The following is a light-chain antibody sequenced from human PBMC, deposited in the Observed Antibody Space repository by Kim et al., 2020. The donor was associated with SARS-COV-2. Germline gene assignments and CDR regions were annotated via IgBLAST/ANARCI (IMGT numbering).Light chain of an antibody. CDR1: QDISKF. J-gene: IGKJ4*01. Sequence: DIQMTQSPSSLSASVGDRVTITCQASQDISKFLNWFQQKPGKAPKLLIYDASNLETGVPSRFSGSGSATDFTFTISSLQPEDIATHYCQQYDNLPVTLGGGTKVDIK. CDR2: DAS. CDR3: QQYDNLPVT. V-gene: IGKV1-33*01.